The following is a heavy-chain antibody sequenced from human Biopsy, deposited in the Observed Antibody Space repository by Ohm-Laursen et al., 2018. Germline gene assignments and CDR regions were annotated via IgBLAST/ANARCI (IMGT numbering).Heavy chain of an antibody. J-gene: IGHJ5*02. V-gene: IGHV1-8*01. D-gene: IGHD1-7*01. Sequence: GASVNASCNPSGYTFTSYDITWVRQASGQGPEWIGWLNPVSGNSNFGQKFRGRVTVTSDTSISTAYMELSGLTSDDTATYYCGRAVRNQLLTDPWGQGTLVTVTS. CDR1: GYTFTSYD. CDR3: GRAVRNQLLTDP. CDR2: LNPVSGNS.